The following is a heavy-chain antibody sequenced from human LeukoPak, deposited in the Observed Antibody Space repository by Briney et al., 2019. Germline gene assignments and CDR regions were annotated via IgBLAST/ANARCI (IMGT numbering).Heavy chain of an antibody. CDR1: GFTFSSYS. CDR3: ARDERGYYDSSGYYFDY. CDR2: ISSSSSYI. V-gene: IGHV3-21*01. D-gene: IGHD3-22*01. J-gene: IGHJ4*02. Sequence: GGSLRLSCAASGFTFSSYSMNWVRQAPGKGLDWVSSISSSSSYIYYADSVKGRFTISRDNAKNSLYLQMNSLRAEDTAVYYCARDERGYYDSSGYYFDYWGQGTLVTVSS.